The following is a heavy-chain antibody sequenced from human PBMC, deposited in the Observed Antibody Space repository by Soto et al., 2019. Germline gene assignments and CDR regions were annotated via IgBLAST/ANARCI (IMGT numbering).Heavy chain of an antibody. CDR2: ISSDGSTK. CDR3: AKDNGYCDP. CDR1: GFTFSSFG. D-gene: IGHD5-18*01. V-gene: IGHV3-30*18. Sequence: QVQLVESGGGVVQPGRSLRLSCAASGFTFSSFGMHWVRQAPGKGLEWLAVISSDGSTKNYADSVKGRFTVSRDNSKNTVYLQMNSLRDEDTAVYYCAKDNGYCDPWGQGTLLTLSS. J-gene: IGHJ5*02.